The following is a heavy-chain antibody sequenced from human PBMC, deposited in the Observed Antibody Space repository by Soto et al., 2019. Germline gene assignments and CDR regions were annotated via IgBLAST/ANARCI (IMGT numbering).Heavy chain of an antibody. CDR2: IVPIFGTA. CDR3: ARGPQYAYFDY. J-gene: IGHJ4*02. D-gene: IGHD2-2*01. CDR1: GGTFTNYG. Sequence: QVQLVQSGAEVKKPGSSVKVSCKASGGTFTNYGISWVRQAPGQGLEWMGGIVPIFGTANYAQKFQGRVTITADECASTAYMELSSLRSEDTAVYYCARGPQYAYFDYWGQGTLVTVSS. V-gene: IGHV1-69*01.